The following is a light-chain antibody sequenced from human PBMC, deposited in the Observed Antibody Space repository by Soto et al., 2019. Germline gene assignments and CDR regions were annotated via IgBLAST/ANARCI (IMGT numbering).Light chain of an antibody. J-gene: IGLJ2*01. CDR1: SSNIGAGYD. Sequence: QSVLTQPPSVSGAPGQRVTISCTGSSSNIGAGYDVHWYQQLPGTAPKLLIYGNSNRPSGVPDRFSGSKSGTSASLAITGLQAEDVADYYCQSYDSILSGVVFGGGTKLTVL. V-gene: IGLV1-40*01. CDR3: QSYDSILSGVV. CDR2: GNS.